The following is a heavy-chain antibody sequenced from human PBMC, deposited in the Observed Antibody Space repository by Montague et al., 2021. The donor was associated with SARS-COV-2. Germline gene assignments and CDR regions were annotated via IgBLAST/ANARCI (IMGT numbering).Heavy chain of an antibody. V-gene: IGHV4-59*01. CDR2: IYCTGST. D-gene: IGHD1-1*01. CDR1: GDSISSYY. J-gene: IGHJ4*02. Sequence: SETLSLTCTVSGDSISSYYWSWIRQPPGKGLEWIGYIYCTGSTKYNPSLKSRVTMSLDRPTNRFSLRLNSVTAADTAMYYCARAQYTCFSANCVNYFDFWGLGAQVTVSS. CDR3: ARAQYTCFSANCVNYFDF.